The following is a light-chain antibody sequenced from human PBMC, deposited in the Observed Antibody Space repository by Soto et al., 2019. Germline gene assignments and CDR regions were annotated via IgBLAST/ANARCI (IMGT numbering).Light chain of an antibody. CDR3: CSFTTGSTYV. V-gene: IGLV2-18*02. J-gene: IGLJ1*01. CDR2: EVS. CDR1: SSDVGGYNR. Sequence: QSALTQPPSVSGSPGQSVTISCTGTSSDVGGYNRVSWYQQPPDTAPKVMIYEVSNRPSGVPDRFSGSKSGNTASLTISGLQAEDEADYYCCSFTTGSTYVLGTGTKVTVL.